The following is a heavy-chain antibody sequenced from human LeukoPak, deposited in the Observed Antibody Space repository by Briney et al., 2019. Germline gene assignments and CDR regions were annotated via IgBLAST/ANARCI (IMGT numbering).Heavy chain of an antibody. Sequence: SETLSLTCTVSGASISSGGYYWSWIRQHPGQGLEWIGYIYYSGSTNYNPALKSRVTIFRDTSKNQFSLNLSSVTAADTAVYYCAREGGFYRPLDYSGQGTLVTVSS. D-gene: IGHD3-3*01. CDR3: AREGGFYRPLDY. CDR2: IYYSGST. CDR1: GASISSGGYY. V-gene: IGHV4-31*03. J-gene: IGHJ4*02.